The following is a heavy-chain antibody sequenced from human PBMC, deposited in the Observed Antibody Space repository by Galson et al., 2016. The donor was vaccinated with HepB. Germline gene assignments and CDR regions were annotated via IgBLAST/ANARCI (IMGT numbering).Heavy chain of an antibody. Sequence: SLRLSCAASGFSFSNYGMSWVRQAPGRGLEWVSGINRSGDATHYADFVKGRFTISRDNSKKTLYLHRNNVTAGDTAIYYCGKHGVFDYWGQGAPVTVSS. CDR1: GFSFSNYG. J-gene: IGHJ4*02. V-gene: IGHV3-23*01. CDR3: GKHGVFDY. CDR2: INRSGDAT. D-gene: IGHD3-16*01.